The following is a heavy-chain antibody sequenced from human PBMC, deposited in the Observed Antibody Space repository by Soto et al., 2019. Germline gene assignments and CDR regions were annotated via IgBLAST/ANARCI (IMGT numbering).Heavy chain of an antibody. CDR1: GFTFSNFA. CDR2: ISASGRDI. J-gene: IGHJ4*02. Sequence: GSLRLSCGASGFTFSNFAMSWVRQAPGRGLEWVSGISASGRDIHYADSVKDRFTVSRDNSKNTLYLQMNSLRAEDTAIYYCAKGKTSGWYYFDYWGQGALVTVSS. V-gene: IGHV3-23*01. CDR3: AKGKTSGWYYFDY. D-gene: IGHD6-19*01.